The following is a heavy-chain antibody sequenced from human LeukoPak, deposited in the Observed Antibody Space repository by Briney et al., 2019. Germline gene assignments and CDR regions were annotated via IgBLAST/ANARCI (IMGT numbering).Heavy chain of an antibody. CDR3: AKVLGIAARPSGYYYYYGMDV. CDR2: ISGSGGST. J-gene: IGHJ6*02. D-gene: IGHD6-6*01. Sequence: GGSLRLSCAASGFTFSSYAMSWVRQAPGKGLEWVSAISGSGGSTYYADSVKGRFTISRDNSKNTLYLQMNSLRAEDTAVYYCAKVLGIAARPSGYYYYYGMDVWGQGTTVTVSS. CDR1: GFTFSSYA. V-gene: IGHV3-23*01.